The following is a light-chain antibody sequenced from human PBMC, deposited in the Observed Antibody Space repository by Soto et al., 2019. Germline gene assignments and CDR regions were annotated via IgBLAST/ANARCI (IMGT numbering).Light chain of an antibody. CDR2: DVS. J-gene: IGKJ1*01. CDR3: QQYGSSPRT. CDR1: RSLSSTS. V-gene: IGKV3-20*01. Sequence: EIVLTQSPGTLSLSPGERAALSCRASRSLSSTSLAWYQQRPGQAPRLLIYDVSSRATGIPDRFSGSGSGTDFTLTINLLEPDDFAVYYCQQYGSSPRTFGHGTKV.